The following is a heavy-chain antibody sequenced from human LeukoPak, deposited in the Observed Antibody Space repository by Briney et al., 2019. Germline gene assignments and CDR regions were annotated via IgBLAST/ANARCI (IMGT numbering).Heavy chain of an antibody. J-gene: IGHJ4*02. CDR3: ARDKSYGIDY. D-gene: IGHD3-16*01. CDR1: RFTFSSYG. Sequence: PGRSLRLSCAASRFTFSSYGMHWVRQAPGKGLEWVVLIWYDGSNKYYADSVKGRFTISRDNSKNTLYLQMNSLRAEDTAVYYCARDKSYGIDYWGQGTLVTVSS. V-gene: IGHV3-33*01. CDR2: IWYDGSNK.